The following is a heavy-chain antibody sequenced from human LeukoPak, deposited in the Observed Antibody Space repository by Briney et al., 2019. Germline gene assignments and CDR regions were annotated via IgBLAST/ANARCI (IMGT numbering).Heavy chain of an antibody. CDR1: GFTFGTHA. D-gene: IGHD3-22*01. V-gene: IGHV3-23*01. Sequence: GGSLRLSWAAAGFTFGTHAMIWVRQAPGKGPEWVSCTTGVGSGITYTDSVKGRSTISREKSNDTLYLQMNSLRAEDTAVYYCVKGRDYNDASAYYIGDFGGQGTLVTVSS. CDR3: VKGRDYNDASAYYIGDF. J-gene: IGHJ4*02. CDR2: TTGVGSGI.